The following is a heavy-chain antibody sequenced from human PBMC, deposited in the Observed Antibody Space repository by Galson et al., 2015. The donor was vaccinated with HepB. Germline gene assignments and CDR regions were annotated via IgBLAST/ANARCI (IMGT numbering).Heavy chain of an antibody. J-gene: IGHJ4*02. CDR2: ISYDEYNK. CDR3: VREVGTRSSSPVDY. Sequence: SLRLSCAASGFTFTSFAFHWVRQAPGKGLEWVAQISYDEYNKWYADSVKGRFTLSRDDSKNTVFLQMNSLRVDDTAKYYCVREVGTRSSSPVDYWGQGTLVTVSS. D-gene: IGHD6-13*01. CDR1: GFTFTSFA. V-gene: IGHV3-30*04.